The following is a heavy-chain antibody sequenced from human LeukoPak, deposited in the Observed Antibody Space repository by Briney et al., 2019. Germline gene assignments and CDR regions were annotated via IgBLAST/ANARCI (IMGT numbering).Heavy chain of an antibody. CDR1: GGSISSSSYY. J-gene: IGHJ5*02. D-gene: IGHD6-13*01. CDR2: IYYSGST. V-gene: IGHV4-39*01. Sequence: SETLPLTCAVSGGSISSSSYYWGWIRQPPGKGLEWIGSIYYSGSTYYNPSLKSRVTISVDTSKNQFSLKLSSVTAADTAVYYCARHSSSWYNWFDPWGQGTLVTVSS. CDR3: ARHSSSWYNWFDP.